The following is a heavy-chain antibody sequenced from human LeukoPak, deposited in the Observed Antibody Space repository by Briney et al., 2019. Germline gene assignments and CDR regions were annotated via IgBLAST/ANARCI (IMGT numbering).Heavy chain of an antibody. Sequence: PSETLSLTCTVSGGSISSSSYYWGWIRQPPGKGLEWIGSIYYSGSTYYNPSLKSRVTISVDTSKNQFSLKLSSVTAADTAVYYCARQGVVVPAAIDPIRPYYDFWSGYPSDDYWGQGTLVTVSS. CDR1: GGSISSSSYY. V-gene: IGHV4-39*01. CDR2: IYYSGST. J-gene: IGHJ4*02. D-gene: IGHD3-3*01. CDR3: ARQGVVVPAAIDPIRPYYDFWSGYPSDDY.